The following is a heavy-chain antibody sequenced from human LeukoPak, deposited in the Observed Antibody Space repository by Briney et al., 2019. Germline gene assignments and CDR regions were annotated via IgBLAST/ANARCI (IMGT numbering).Heavy chain of an antibody. Sequence: GASVKVSCKASGYTFTSIYIHWVRQAPGQGLEWMGMIYPRDGSISYAQKFQGRVTVTRDTSTSTVHMELSGLRSEDTAVYYCARDQEGFDYWGQGTLVTVSS. CDR2: IYPRDGSI. J-gene: IGHJ4*02. CDR3: ARDQEGFDY. CDR1: GYTFTSIY. V-gene: IGHV1-46*01.